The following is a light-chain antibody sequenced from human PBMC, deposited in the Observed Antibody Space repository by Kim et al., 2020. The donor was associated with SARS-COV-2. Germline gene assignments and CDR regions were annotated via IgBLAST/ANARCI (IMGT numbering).Light chain of an antibody. CDR1: NNDIDHYKY. J-gene: IGLJ3*02. V-gene: IGLV2-14*03. CDR3: SSYTSSTWV. Sequence: QSALTQPASVSGSPGQSITISCTGINNDIDHYKYVSWYQQQSGKAPKLMIYDVGDRPLGVSSRFSGSRSGITASLTISGLQAEDEADYYCSSYTSSTWVFGGGTKLTVL. CDR2: DVG.